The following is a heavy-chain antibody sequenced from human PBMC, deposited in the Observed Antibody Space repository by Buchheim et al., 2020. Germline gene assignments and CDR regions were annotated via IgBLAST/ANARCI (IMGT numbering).Heavy chain of an antibody. D-gene: IGHD3-16*01. V-gene: IGHV3-23*01. CDR2: FPAGGAT. CDR3: VKGPALRLIDY. CDR1: GFTFSDYG. Sequence: EVQLLESWGGLVQPGGSLRLSCAASGFTFSDYGLGWVRQTPGKGLEWVSTFPAGGATYYTGSVKGRFTISRDNSKNTLSLQMSSLRVEDTAVYYCVKGPALRLIDYWGQGT. J-gene: IGHJ4*02.